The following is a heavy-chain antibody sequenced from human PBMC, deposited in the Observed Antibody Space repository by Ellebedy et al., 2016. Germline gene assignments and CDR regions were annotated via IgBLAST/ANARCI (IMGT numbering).Heavy chain of an antibody. V-gene: IGHV4-39*07. CDR1: GGSISSYY. D-gene: IGHD6-13*01. Sequence: SETLSLXXTVSGGSISSYYWGWIRQPPGKGLEWIGSIYYSGSTYYNPSLKSRVTISVDTSKNQFSLKLSSVTAADTAVYYCAGGTGYSSSYVTYWGQGTLVTVSS. CDR3: AGGTGYSSSYVTY. CDR2: IYYSGST. J-gene: IGHJ4*02.